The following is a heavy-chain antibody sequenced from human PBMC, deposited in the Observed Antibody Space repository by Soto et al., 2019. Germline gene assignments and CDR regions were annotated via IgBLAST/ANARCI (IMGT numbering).Heavy chain of an antibody. J-gene: IGHJ1*01. V-gene: IGHV3-7*03. Sequence: VQLVESGGGLVQPGGSLRLSCAASGFTFSSYWMSWVRQAPGKGLEWVANIKQDGSEKYYVDSVKGRFTISRDNAKNSLYLQMNSLRAEDTAVYYCARVWGSEAEYFQHWGQGTLVTVSS. D-gene: IGHD7-27*01. CDR1: GFTFSSYW. CDR3: ARVWGSEAEYFQH. CDR2: IKQDGSEK.